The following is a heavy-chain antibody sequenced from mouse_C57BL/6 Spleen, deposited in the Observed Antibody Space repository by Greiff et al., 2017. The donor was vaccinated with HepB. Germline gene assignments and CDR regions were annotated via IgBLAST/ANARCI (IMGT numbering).Heavy chain of an antibody. CDR1: GYTFTSYW. D-gene: IGHD1-1*01. Sequence: VQLQQPGAELVKPGASVKLSCKASGYTFTSYWMHWVKQRPGQGLEWIGMIHPNSGSTNYNEKFKSKATLTVDKSSSTAYMQLSSLTSEDSAVYYWARSTTVVGNAMDYWGQGTSVTVSS. CDR3: ARSTTVVGNAMDY. V-gene: IGHV1-64*01. J-gene: IGHJ4*01. CDR2: IHPNSGST.